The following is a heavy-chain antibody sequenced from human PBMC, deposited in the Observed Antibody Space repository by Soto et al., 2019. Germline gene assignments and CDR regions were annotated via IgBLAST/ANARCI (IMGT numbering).Heavy chain of an antibody. CDR1: GYTFTSYA. D-gene: IGHD3-3*01. J-gene: IGHJ6*02. Sequence: GASVKVSCKASGYTFTSYAMHWVRQAPGQRLEWMGWINAGNGNTKYSQKFQGRVTITRDTSASTAYMELSSLRSEDTAVYYCAREYYDFWSGFEDYYYGMDVWGQGTTVTVSS. CDR3: AREYYDFWSGFEDYYYGMDV. V-gene: IGHV1-3*01. CDR2: INAGNGNT.